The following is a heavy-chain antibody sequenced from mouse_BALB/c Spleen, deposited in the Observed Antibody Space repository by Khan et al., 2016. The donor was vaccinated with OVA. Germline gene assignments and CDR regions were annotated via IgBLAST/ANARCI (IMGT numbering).Heavy chain of an antibody. V-gene: IGHV3-2*02. CDR2: ISYSGST. CDR3: ARWFTY. CDR1: GYSITSDYA. Sequence: EVQLQESGPGLVKPSQSLSLTCTVTGYSITSDYAWNWIRQFPGNKLEWMGYISYSGSTTYNPSLKSRTSITRDTSKNQFFLQLNSVTTEDTATYYCARWFTYWGQGTLVTVSA. J-gene: IGHJ3*01.